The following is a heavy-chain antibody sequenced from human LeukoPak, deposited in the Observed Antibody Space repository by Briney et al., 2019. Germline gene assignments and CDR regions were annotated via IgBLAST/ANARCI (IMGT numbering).Heavy chain of an antibody. CDR2: INWNGGST. CDR3: ARDELPGGYCSSTSCYGEYFQH. CDR1: GFTFDDYG. V-gene: IGHV3-20*04. Sequence: GGSLRLSCAASGFTFDDYGMSWVRHAPGKGLEWVSGINWNGGSTVYADSVKGRFTISRDNAKTSLYLQMNSLRAEDTALYYCARDELPGGYCSSTSCYGEYFQHWGQGTLVTVSS. D-gene: IGHD2-2*01. J-gene: IGHJ1*01.